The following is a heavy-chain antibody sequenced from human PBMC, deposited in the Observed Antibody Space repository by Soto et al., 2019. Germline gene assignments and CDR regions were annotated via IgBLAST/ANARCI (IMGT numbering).Heavy chain of an antibody. J-gene: IGHJ5*01. CDR3: ARGRYCLTGRCFPNWFDS. Sequence: SETLSLTCSVSGDSISTVDYFWAWIRQPPGQALEYIGYIYKSATTYYNPSFEGRVAISLDTSRSHFSLNVTSVTAADTAVYFCARGRYCLTGRCFPNWFDSWGQGTLVTVSS. CDR1: GDSISTVDYF. V-gene: IGHV4-30-4*01. D-gene: IGHD2-15*01. CDR2: IYKSATT.